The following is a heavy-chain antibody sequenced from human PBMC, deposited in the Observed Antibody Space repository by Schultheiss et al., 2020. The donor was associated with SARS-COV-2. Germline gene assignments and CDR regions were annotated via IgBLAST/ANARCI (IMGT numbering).Heavy chain of an antibody. Sequence: GGSLRLSCAVSGLTFNSYSMNWVRQAPGKGLEWVSSISTSSTYIYYADSVRGRFTISRDNSKNTLYLQMNSLRAEDTAVYYCAKASLAVAGTHLDYWGQGTLVTVSS. V-gene: IGHV3-21*01. CDR3: AKASLAVAGTHLDY. D-gene: IGHD6-19*01. J-gene: IGHJ4*02. CDR2: ISTSSTYI. CDR1: GLTFNSYS.